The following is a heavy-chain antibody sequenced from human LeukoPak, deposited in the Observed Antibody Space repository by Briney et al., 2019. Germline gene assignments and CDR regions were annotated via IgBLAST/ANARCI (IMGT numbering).Heavy chain of an antibody. V-gene: IGHV3-9*01. CDR3: AKGLVVEWLGGMDV. J-gene: IGHJ6*02. CDR1: GFTFDEYA. CDR2: FSWNCGSI. D-gene: IGHD3-3*01. Sequence: GRSLRLSCAASGFTFDEYAMHWVRQAPGKGLEWLSGFSWNCGSIGYADSVKGRFPISRDNAKNSLYLQMNSLRAEDTALYYCAKGLVVEWLGGMDVWGQGTTVTVSS.